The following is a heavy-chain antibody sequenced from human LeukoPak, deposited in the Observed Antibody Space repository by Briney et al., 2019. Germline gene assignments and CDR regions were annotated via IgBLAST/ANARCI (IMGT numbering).Heavy chain of an antibody. D-gene: IGHD4-11*01. CDR1: GYTFTGYY. CDR2: INPNSGGT. Sequence: ASVKVSCKASGYTFTGYYMHWVRQAPGQGLEWMGWINPNSGGTNYAQKFQGRVTMTRDTSISTAYTELSRLRSDDTAVYYCARDRHPLQRAYYYYGMDVWGQGTTVTVSS. J-gene: IGHJ6*02. V-gene: IGHV1-2*02. CDR3: ARDRHPLQRAYYYYGMDV.